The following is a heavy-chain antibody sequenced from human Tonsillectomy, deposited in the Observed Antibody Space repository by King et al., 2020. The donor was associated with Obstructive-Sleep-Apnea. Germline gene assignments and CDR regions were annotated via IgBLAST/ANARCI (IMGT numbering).Heavy chain of an antibody. CDR2: VSWNSGSI. CDR3: TKDHSSGWYSPFDY. CDR1: GFTFDDYG. D-gene: IGHD6-19*01. Sequence: VQLVESGGGLVQPGRSLRLSFAASGFTFDDYGMHWVRQAPGKGLEWVSGVSWNSGSIGYADSVKGRFTISRDNAKNSLYLHMNSLRAEDTALYYCTKDHSSGWYSPFDYWGQGTLVTVSS. V-gene: IGHV3-9*01. J-gene: IGHJ4*02.